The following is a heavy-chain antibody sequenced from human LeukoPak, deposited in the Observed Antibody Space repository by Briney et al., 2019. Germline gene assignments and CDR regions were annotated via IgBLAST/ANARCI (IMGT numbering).Heavy chain of an antibody. J-gene: IGHJ4*02. CDR1: GXSISSYY. Sequence: PSETLSLTCTVSGXSISSYYWXXXXXXXXXXXXXXXXXYTSGXTXXNPSXXXXXXXXVXXXXXXFSLKLSSVTAADTAVYYCARDTPPVVAGTGYYFDYWGQGTLVTVSS. D-gene: IGHD2-21*01. CDR3: ARDTPPVVAGTGYYFDY. V-gene: IGHV4-4*07. CDR2: XYTSGXT.